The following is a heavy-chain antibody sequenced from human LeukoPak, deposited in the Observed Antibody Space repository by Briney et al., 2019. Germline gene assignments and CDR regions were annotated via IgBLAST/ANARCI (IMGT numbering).Heavy chain of an antibody. Sequence: GGSLRLSCAASGFTFSNYPIHWVRQAPGKGLEWVAVISYVQSDKFYADSVKGRFTISRDNSKNTLYLQMNSLRPEDTAVYYCAREIQSYYYYGMDVWGQGTTVTVSS. CDR1: GFTFSNYP. D-gene: IGHD5-18*01. J-gene: IGHJ6*02. V-gene: IGHV3-30-3*01. CDR2: ISYVQSDK. CDR3: AREIQSYYYYGMDV.